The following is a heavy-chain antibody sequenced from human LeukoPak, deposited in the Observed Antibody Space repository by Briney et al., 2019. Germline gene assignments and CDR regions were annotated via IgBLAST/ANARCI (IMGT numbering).Heavy chain of an antibody. CDR1: GFTLTTYX. CDR2: ITASGRTT. J-gene: IGHJ4*01. Sequence: LSCXXSGFTLTTYXMTWVRQAPGKGLEWVSGITASGRTTYYADSVKGRFTFSRDNYKNTLYLQMNRLRAEDTAVYYCAKDADDYVXYFXXWG. D-gene: IGHD4-17*01. V-gene: IGHV3-23*01. CDR3: AKDADDYVXYFXX.